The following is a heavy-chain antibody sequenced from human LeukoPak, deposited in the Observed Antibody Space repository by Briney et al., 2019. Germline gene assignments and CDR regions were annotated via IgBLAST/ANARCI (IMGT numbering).Heavy chain of an antibody. V-gene: IGHV3-7*01. CDR3: AREAFYSGAGSYYDDF. Sequence: GGSLRLSCAASGFTFSNYWMTWIRQAPGKGLEWVANIKPDGSERYYVDSVKGRFTISRDNAKNLLYLQMNSLRAEDTAMYFCAREAFYSGAGSYYDDFWGQGTLVTVSS. D-gene: IGHD3-10*01. J-gene: IGHJ4*02. CDR2: IKPDGSER. CDR1: GFTFSNYW.